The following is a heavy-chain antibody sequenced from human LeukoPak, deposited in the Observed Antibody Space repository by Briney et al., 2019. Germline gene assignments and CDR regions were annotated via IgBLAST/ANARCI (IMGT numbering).Heavy chain of an antibody. CDR1: GGSFSGYY. V-gene: IGHV4-34*01. D-gene: IGHD4-23*01. Sequence: SETLSLTCAVYGGSFSGYYWSWIRQPPGKGLEWIGEINHSGSTNYNPSFKSRVTISVDTSKNQFSLKLRSVTAADTAVYYCARGHLYGGNLYYFDYWGQGTLVTVSS. CDR2: INHSGST. J-gene: IGHJ4*02. CDR3: ARGHLYGGNLYYFDY.